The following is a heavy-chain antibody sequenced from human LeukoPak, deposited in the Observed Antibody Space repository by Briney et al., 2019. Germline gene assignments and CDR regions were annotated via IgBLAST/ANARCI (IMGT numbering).Heavy chain of an antibody. CDR1: GFTFSSYW. J-gene: IGHJ3*02. CDR2: IKQDGSEK. CDR3: ALGLLGSYFDI. Sequence: PGGSLRLSCAASGFTFSSYWMSWVRQAPGKGLEWVANIKQDGSEKYYVDSVKGRFTISRDNAKNSLYLQMNSLRAEDTAVYYCALGLLGSYFDIWGQGTMATVSS. V-gene: IGHV3-7*01. D-gene: IGHD2/OR15-2a*01.